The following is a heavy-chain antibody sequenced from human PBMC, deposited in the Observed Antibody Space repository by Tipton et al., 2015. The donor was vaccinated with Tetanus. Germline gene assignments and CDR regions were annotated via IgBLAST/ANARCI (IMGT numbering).Heavy chain of an antibody. V-gene: IGHV3-23*01. CDR3: AKGLLGYCIDGVGHNWFDA. Sequence: SLRLSCAASGITFSSYAMTWVRQGPGKGLEWVSTISGSGDRTYYADSVRDRFTISRDNSENTVHLQMTSLRAEDTALYYCAKGLLGYCIDGVGHNWFDAWGPGSMVSVSS. CDR1: GITFSSYA. D-gene: IGHD2-8*01. CDR2: ISGSGDRT. J-gene: IGHJ5*02.